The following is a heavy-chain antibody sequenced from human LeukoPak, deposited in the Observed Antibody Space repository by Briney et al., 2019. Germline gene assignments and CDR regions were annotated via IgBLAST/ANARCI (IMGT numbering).Heavy chain of an antibody. D-gene: IGHD4-17*01. CDR3: ARPTAVTLVDAFNI. CDR2: ISSSSRTI. V-gene: IGHV3-48*02. J-gene: IGHJ3*02. Sequence: PGGSLRLSCAASGFTFSRYSMNWVRQAPGKGLEWVSYISSSSRTIYYADSVKGRFTISRDNAKNSLYLQMNSLRDVDTAVYFCARPTAVTLVDAFNIWGLGTMVTVSS. CDR1: GFTFSRYS.